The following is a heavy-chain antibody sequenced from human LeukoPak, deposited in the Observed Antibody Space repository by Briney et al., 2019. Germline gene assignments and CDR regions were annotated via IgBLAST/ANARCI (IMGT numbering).Heavy chain of an antibody. CDR1: GFTFSSYS. J-gene: IGHJ6*02. CDR3: ARVSSCSSTSCYGYYYYGLDV. V-gene: IGHV3-21*01. D-gene: IGHD2-2*01. CDR2: ISSSSSYI. Sequence: PGGSLRLSCAASGFTFSSYSMNWVRQAPGKGLEWVSSISSSSSYIYYADSVKGRFTISRDNAKNSLYLQMNSLRAEDTAAYYCARVSSCSSTSCYGYYYYGLDVWGQGTTVTVSS.